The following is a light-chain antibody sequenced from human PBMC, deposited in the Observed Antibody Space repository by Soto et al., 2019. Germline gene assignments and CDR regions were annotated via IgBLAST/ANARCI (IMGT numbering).Light chain of an antibody. CDR1: NIESKS. CDR3: QVWDITSDQYL. V-gene: IGLV3-21*02. J-gene: IGLJ1*01. Sequence: SYELTQPPSVSVAPGQTARLTCGGNNIESKSVHWYQQRPGQAPVLVLYDDTNRPSGIPERFSGSNSGSTATLTISSVEAGDEADYFCQVWDITSDQYLFGTGTKVTVL. CDR2: DDT.